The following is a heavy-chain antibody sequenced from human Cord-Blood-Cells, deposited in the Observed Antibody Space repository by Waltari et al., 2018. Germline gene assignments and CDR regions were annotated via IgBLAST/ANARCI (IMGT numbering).Heavy chain of an antibody. CDR2: INHSGST. Sequence: QVQLQQWGAGLLKPSETLSLTCAVYGGSFGGYYWGWIRQAPGKGLEWIGEINHSGSTNYNPSLKSRVTISVDTSKNQFSLKLSSVTAADTAVYYCASRRDSGYDDYWGQGTLVTVSS. V-gene: IGHV4-34*01. CDR1: GGSFGGYY. D-gene: IGHD5-12*01. CDR3: ASRRDSGYDDY. J-gene: IGHJ4*02.